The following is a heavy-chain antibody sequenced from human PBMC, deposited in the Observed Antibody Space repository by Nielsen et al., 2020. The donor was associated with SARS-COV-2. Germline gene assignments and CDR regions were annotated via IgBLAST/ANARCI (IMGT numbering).Heavy chain of an antibody. D-gene: IGHD1-26*01. J-gene: IGHJ4*02. CDR3: ARPGGGSGNVMSLFDY. Sequence: ASVKVSCKASGYSITSYAMHWVRQAPGQRLEWMGWINAASGNTKYSQKFQGRVTITRHTSATTIYMELSSLRSEDTAVYYCARPGGGSGNVMSLFDYWGQGTLLTVSS. V-gene: IGHV1-3*01. CDR2: INAASGNT. CDR1: GYSITSYA.